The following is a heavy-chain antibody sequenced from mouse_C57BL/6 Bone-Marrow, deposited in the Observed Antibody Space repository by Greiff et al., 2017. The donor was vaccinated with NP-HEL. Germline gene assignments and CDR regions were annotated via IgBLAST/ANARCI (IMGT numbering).Heavy chain of an antibody. CDR1: GFTFSNYW. CDR2: IRLKSDNYAT. D-gene: IGHD1-1*01. V-gene: IGHV6-3*01. CDR3: TAITTVVATEGAMDY. J-gene: IGHJ4*01. Sequence: EVQVVESGGGLVQPGGSMKLSCVASGFTFSNYWMNWVRQSPEKGLEWVAQIRLKSDNYATHYAESVKGRFTISRDDSKSSVYLQMNNLRAEDTGIYYCTAITTVVATEGAMDYWGQGTSVTVSS.